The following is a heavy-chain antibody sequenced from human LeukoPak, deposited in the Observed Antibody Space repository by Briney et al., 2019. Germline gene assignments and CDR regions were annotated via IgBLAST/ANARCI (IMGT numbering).Heavy chain of an antibody. D-gene: IGHD5-24*01. Sequence: SVKVSCKAPGGTFSSYAISWVRQAPGQGLEWMGGIIPIFGTANYAQKFQGRVTITADKSTSTAYMELSSLRSEDTAVYYCARSPMAYFDYWGQGTLVTVSS. V-gene: IGHV1-69*06. CDR1: GGTFSSYA. J-gene: IGHJ4*02. CDR2: IIPIFGTA. CDR3: ARSPMAYFDY.